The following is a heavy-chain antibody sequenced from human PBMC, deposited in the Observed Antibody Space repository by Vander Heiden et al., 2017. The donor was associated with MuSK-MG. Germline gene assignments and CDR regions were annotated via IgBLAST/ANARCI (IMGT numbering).Heavy chain of an antibody. J-gene: IGHJ3*01. D-gene: IGHD3-10*01. CDR1: GSTFSNYA. V-gene: IGHV3-23*01. Sequence: EVHLLESGGGLVQEGGSLRLSCAASGSTFSNYAMNWVRQAPGKGLEWVSAMSGSADSAFYADSVKGRFTVSRDNSKDTLYLQMNGLRAEDTAVYYCAKYYYGSGSYALDVWGQGTMVTVSS. CDR3: AKYYYGSGSYALDV. CDR2: MSGSADSA.